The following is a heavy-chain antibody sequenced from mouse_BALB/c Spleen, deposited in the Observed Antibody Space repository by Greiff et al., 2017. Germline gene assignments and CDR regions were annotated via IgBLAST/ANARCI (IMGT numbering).Heavy chain of an antibody. J-gene: IGHJ2*01. CDR3: NAGLRNYFDY. CDR2: IDPENGDT. CDR1: GFNIKDYY. V-gene: IGHV14-4*02. Sequence: VQLKESGAELVRSGASVKLSCTASGFNIKDYYMHWVKQRPEQGLEWIGWIDPENGDTEYAPKFQGKATMTADTSSNTAYLQLSSLTSEDTAVYYCNAGLRNYFDYWGQGTTLTVSS. D-gene: IGHD3-1*01.